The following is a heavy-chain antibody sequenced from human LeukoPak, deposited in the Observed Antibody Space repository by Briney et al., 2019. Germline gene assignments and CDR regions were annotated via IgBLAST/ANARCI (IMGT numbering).Heavy chain of an antibody. V-gene: IGHV1-18*04. D-gene: IGHD2-2*01. J-gene: IGHJ5*02. Sequence: ASVTVSCKASGYTFTSYGISWVRQAPGQGLEWMGWISAYNGNTNYAQKLQGRVTMTTDTSTSTAYMELRSLRSDDTAVYYCARDLAVRAAMGRAWFDPWGQGTLVTVSS. CDR2: ISAYNGNT. CDR3: ARDLAVRAAMGRAWFDP. CDR1: GYTFTSYG.